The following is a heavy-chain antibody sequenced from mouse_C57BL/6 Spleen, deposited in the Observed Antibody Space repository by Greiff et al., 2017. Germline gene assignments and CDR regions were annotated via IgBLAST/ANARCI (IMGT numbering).Heavy chain of an antibody. Sequence: QVQLQQSGAELVKPGASVKMSCKASGYTFTTYPIEWMKQNHGKSLEWIGNFHPYNDDTKFNEKFKGKATLTVEKSSSTVYLELSRLTSDDSAVYYCARNYYGSSYEYFDVWGTGTTVTVSS. CDR1: GYTFTTYP. J-gene: IGHJ1*03. D-gene: IGHD1-1*01. CDR2: FHPYNDDT. V-gene: IGHV1-47*01. CDR3: ARNYYGSSYEYFDV.